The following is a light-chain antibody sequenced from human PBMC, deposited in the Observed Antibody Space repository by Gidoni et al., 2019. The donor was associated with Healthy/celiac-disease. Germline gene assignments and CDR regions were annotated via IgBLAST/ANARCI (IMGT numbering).Light chain of an antibody. V-gene: IGKV1-5*03. Sequence: DIQMTQSPSTLSASVGDRVTITCRASQSISSWLGWYQQKPGKAPKLLIYKASSLESGVPSRFSGSGSGTEFTLTISSLQPDDFATYYCQQYNSYSPPGTFXQXTKVEIK. J-gene: IGKJ1*01. CDR3: QQYNSYSPPGT. CDR1: QSISSW. CDR2: KAS.